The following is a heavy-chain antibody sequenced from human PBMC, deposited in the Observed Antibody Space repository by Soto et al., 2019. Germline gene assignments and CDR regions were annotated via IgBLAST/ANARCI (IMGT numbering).Heavy chain of an antibody. CDR2: ISYDGNTN. D-gene: IGHD4-17*01. CDR1: GFTFSSYA. J-gene: IGHJ5*01. V-gene: IGHV3-30-3*01. Sequence: GSLRPSCAASGFTFSSYAMDWVRPAPGKGQERGAVISYDGNTNKDAESVKGRTTISRDTFSKTQYLQMSSQRPENTAVYHCAMDPTTRFYAESWG. CDR3: AMDPTTRFYAES.